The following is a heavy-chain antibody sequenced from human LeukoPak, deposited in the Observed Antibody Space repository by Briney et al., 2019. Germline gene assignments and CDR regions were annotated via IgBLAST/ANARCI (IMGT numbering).Heavy chain of an antibody. J-gene: IGHJ2*01. CDR2: IYYSGST. V-gene: IGHV4-59*01. CDR1: GGSISNYY. CDR3: AAYSRWSPWYFDL. Sequence: PSETLSLTCTVSGGSISNYYWSWIRQPPGKGLEWIGYIYYSGSTNYNPSLKSRVTISVDTSKNQFSLKLSSVTAADTAVYYCAAYSRWSPWYFDLWGRGTLVTASS. D-gene: IGHD3-16*01.